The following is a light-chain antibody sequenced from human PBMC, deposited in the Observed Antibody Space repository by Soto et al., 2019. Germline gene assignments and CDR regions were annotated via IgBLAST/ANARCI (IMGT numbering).Light chain of an antibody. CDR1: QDISNY. Sequence: DIQMTQPPSSLSASVGDRVTITCQASQDISNYLNWYQQKPVKAPKILIYDASVLEAGVPSRFSGGGSGTHFTLTISSLQAEDVATYYCQQFDNLPLTFGGGTKVEIK. J-gene: IGKJ4*01. CDR3: QQFDNLPLT. V-gene: IGKV1-33*01. CDR2: DAS.